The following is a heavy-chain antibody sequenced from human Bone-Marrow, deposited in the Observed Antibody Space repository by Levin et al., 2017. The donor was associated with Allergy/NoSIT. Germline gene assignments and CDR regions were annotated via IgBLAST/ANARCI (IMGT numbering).Heavy chain of an antibody. D-gene: IGHD4-23*01. CDR2: IFPSDSDT. J-gene: IGHJ4*02. CDR1: GYSFTSYW. V-gene: IGHV5-51*01. CDR3: ARRDSDGSNSFDD. Sequence: GGSLRLSCQASGYSFTSYWFGWVRQRPGKGLEWMGLIFPSDSDTRVSPSFQGQIIMSVDQSTSTAYMQWSSLKASDSAMYYCARRDSDGSNSFDDWGQGTLVTVSS.